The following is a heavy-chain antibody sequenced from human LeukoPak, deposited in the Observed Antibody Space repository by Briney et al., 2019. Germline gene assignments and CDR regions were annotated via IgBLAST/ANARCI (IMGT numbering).Heavy chain of an antibody. CDR2: IIPIFGTA. CDR1: GGTFSSYA. V-gene: IGHV1-69*06. D-gene: IGHD5-12*01. Sequence: ASVKVSCKASGGTFSSYAISWVRQAPGQGLEWMGGIIPIFGTANYAQKFQGRVTITADKSTSTAYMELSSLRSEDTAVYYCATTGNVDIVATSYYYYMDVWGKGTTVTISS. CDR3: ATTGNVDIVATSYYYYMDV. J-gene: IGHJ6*03.